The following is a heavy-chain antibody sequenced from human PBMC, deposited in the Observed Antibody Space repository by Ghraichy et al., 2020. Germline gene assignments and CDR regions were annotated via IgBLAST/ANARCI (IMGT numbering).Heavy chain of an antibody. CDR1: GFTFSTYA. J-gene: IGHJ4*02. V-gene: IGHV3-64D*06. Sequence: GGSLRLSCSASGFTFSTYAMHWVRQAPGKGLAYVSAISSNGYSTYYADSVKGRFTISRDNSKNTLYLQMSSLRAEDTAVYYCVKDRVGDPAYFDYWGQGTLVTVSS. CDR2: ISSNGYST. CDR3: VKDRVGDPAYFDY. D-gene: IGHD4-17*01.